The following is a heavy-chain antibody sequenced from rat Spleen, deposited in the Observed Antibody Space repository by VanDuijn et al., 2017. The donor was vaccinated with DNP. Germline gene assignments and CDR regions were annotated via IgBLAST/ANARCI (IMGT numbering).Heavy chain of an antibody. Sequence: EVKLVESGGDLVQPGRSLKLSCVASGFTFNNYWMTWIRQVPGKGLEWVASITSSGGSTYYPDSVKGRFTISRDNATNTLYLQMNSLRSEDTASYYCVRDSRDYGSYADYFDYWGQGTSVTVSS. CDR3: VRDSRDYGSYADYFDY. J-gene: IGHJ4*01. CDR1: GFTFNNYW. D-gene: IGHD1-8*01. V-gene: IGHV5-31*01. CDR2: ITSSGGST.